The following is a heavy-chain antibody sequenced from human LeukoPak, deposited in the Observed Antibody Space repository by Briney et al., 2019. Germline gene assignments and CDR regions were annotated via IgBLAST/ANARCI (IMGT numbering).Heavy chain of an antibody. J-gene: IGHJ3*01. CDR2: INWNSDRI. CDR3: ASASYYYDTTGLGAVDV. D-gene: IGHD3-22*01. Sequence: GGSLRLSCAASGFTFNDHAMYWVRQAPGKGLEWVSGINWNSDRIGYADSVKGRFTISRDDAKNSLFLQMNSLRAEDTALYYCASASYYYDTTGLGAVDVWGQGTMVTVSS. V-gene: IGHV3-9*01. CDR1: GFTFNDHA.